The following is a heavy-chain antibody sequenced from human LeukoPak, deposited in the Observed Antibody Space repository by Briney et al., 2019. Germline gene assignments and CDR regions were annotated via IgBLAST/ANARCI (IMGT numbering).Heavy chain of an antibody. CDR1: GFIFSNYG. J-gene: IGHJ3*02. CDR2: ISASGSAT. V-gene: IGHV3-23*01. CDR3: ARDYAFDI. Sequence: TGGSLRLSCAASGFIFSNYGMNWVRQAPGKGLEWVAAISASGSATSYADSVRGRFTISRDNSKNTLYLQMNSLRAEDTAVYYCARDYAFDIWGQGTMVTVSS.